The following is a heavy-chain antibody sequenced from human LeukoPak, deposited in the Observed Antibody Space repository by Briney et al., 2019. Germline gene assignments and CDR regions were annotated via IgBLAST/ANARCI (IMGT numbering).Heavy chain of an antibody. V-gene: IGHV3-11*05. J-gene: IGHJ4*02. Sequence: GGSLRLSCAASGFTFSDHYMSWIRQAPGKGLEWVSYMSGSSGYTNYADSVKGRFTISRDNAKDSLYLLINSLRDDDTAVYYCARVSLSSDVSTGYDFDYWGQGALVTVSS. CDR2: MSGSSGYT. CDR3: ARVSLSSDVSTGYDFDY. CDR1: GFTFSDHY. D-gene: IGHD3-9*01.